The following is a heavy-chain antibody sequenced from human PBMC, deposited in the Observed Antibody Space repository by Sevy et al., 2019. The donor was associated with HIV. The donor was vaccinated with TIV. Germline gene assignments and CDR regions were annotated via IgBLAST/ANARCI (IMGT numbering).Heavy chain of an antibody. J-gene: IGHJ4*02. CDR3: TTGPDYGGNFGY. D-gene: IGHD4-17*01. CDR1: GFTFSNAW. Sequence: GGSLRLSCAASGFTFSNAWMSWVRQAPGKGLEWVGRIKSKSDGETTDYAAPVKGRFSISRDDSKNTLYLKMNRLKTEDAAVYYCTTGPDYGGNFGYWGQGTLVTVSS. CDR2: IKSKSDGETT. V-gene: IGHV3-15*01.